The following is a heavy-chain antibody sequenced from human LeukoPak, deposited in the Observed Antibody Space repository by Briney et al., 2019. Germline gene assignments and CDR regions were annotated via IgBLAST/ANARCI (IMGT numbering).Heavy chain of an antibody. CDR1: GISLTNYA. D-gene: IGHD3-10*01. CDR2: ISERGGST. Sequence: GGSLRLSCVVSGISLTNYAMTWVRQAPGKGLEWVSFISERGGSTSYADSVKGRFTISRDTSLNTLYLQMTSLRAEDTAVYFCAKRGIVVRGILVIGYHQEAYHYDYWGQGVLVTVSS. V-gene: IGHV3-23*01. CDR3: AKRGIVVRGILVIGYHQEAYHYDY. J-gene: IGHJ4*02.